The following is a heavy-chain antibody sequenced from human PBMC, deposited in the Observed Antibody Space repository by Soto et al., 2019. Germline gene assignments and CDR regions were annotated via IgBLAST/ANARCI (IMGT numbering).Heavy chain of an antibody. J-gene: IGHJ4*02. Sequence: GGSLRLSCVASGFAFSNYWMHWVRQAPGKGLVWVSRINSAGTRTNYADSVKGRFTVSRDNAKNTLFLQMDSLRVEDTALFYCVRAAYSGYDSWGQGTLVTVSS. V-gene: IGHV3-74*01. CDR1: GFAFSNYW. CDR2: INSAGTRT. CDR3: VRAAYSGYDS. D-gene: IGHD5-12*01.